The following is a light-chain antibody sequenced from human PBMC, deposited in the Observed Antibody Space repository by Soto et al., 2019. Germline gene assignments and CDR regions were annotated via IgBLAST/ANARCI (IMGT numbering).Light chain of an antibody. CDR1: QGRSSW. V-gene: IGKV1-12*01. CDR3: QQANSFPYT. J-gene: IGKJ2*01. CDR2: AAS. Sequence: DIQMTQSPSSVSASVGDRVQITWRASQGRSSWLAWYQQKPGKAPKLLIFAASSSQSGGPSRFIGSITRTDFKLTIISLHPEDVATYYCQQANSFPYTFGQGPKPETK.